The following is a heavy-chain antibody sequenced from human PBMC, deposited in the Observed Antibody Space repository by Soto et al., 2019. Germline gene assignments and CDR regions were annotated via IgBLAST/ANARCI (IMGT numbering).Heavy chain of an antibody. D-gene: IGHD5-18*01. J-gene: IGHJ5*02. CDR2: ISSSGSTI. Sequence: GGSLRLSCAASGFTFSDYYMNWIRQAPGKGLEWVSYISSSGSTIYYADSVKGRFTISRDNAKNSLYLQMNSLRAEDTAVYYSARGDTVYNWFDPWGQGTLVTVSS. CDR1: GFTFSDYY. CDR3: ARGDTVYNWFDP. V-gene: IGHV3-11*01.